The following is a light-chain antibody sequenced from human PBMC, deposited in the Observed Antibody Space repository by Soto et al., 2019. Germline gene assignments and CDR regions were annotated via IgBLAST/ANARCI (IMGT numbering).Light chain of an antibody. V-gene: IGLV1-51*01. CDR1: ISNIGDNH. Sequence: QSVLTQPPSASAAPGQRVTISCSGTISNIGDNHVSWYQQVPGKAPKLLIYDNNKRPSGIPDRFSGSRSGTSATLAITGLQTGDGANYLWGTWATTMGCLLFGGGPKLPV. CDR3: GTWATTMGCLL. J-gene: IGLJ2*01. CDR2: DNN.